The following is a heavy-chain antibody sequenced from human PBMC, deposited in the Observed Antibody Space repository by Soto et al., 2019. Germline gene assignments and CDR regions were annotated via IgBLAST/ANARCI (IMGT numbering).Heavy chain of an antibody. CDR1: GGSIRSYY. J-gene: IGHJ4*02. Sequence: SETLSLTCTGSGGSIRSYYWSWIRQPPGKGLEWIGYIYYSGSTNYNPSLKSRVTISVDTSKNQFSLKLSSVTAADTAVYYCARAYGDYVFDYWGQGTLVTVS. V-gene: IGHV4-59*01. CDR2: IYYSGST. CDR3: ARAYGDYVFDY. D-gene: IGHD4-17*01.